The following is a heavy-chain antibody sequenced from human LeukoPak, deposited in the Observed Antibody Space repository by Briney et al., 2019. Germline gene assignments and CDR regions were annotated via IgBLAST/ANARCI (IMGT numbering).Heavy chain of an antibody. CDR1: GFTFSSDA. D-gene: IGHD1-26*01. CDR2: ISYDGSNK. CDR3: ARATWDPNYYYYMDV. J-gene: IGHJ6*03. V-gene: IGHV3-30*04. Sequence: PGGSLRLSCAASGFTFSSDAMSWVRQAPGKGLEWVAVISYDGSNKYYADSVKGRFTISRDNAKNSLYLQMNSLRAEDTAVYFCARATWDPNYYYYMDVWGKGTTVTISS.